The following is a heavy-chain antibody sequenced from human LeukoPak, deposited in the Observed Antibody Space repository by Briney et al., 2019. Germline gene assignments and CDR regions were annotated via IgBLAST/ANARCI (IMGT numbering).Heavy chain of an antibody. V-gene: IGHV1-2*02. D-gene: IGHD1-26*01. CDR3: ARAGSYKDFYYFDY. CDR2: SNPNSGGT. Sequence: ASVKVSCKASVYTFTGYYMHWVRQAPGQGLEWMGWSNPNSGGTNYAQKFQGRVTMTRDTSISTAYMELSRLRSDDTAVYYCARAGSYKDFYYFDYWGQGTLVTVSS. CDR1: VYTFTGYY. J-gene: IGHJ4*02.